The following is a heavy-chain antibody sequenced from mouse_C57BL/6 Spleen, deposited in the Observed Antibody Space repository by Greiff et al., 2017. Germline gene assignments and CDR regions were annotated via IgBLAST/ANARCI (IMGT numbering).Heavy chain of an antibody. V-gene: IGHV5-4*01. J-gene: IGHJ4*01. D-gene: IGHD2-2*01. CDR2: ISDGGSYT. CDR1: GFTFSSYA. CDR3: ARDGDYGYDRGYYYAMDY. Sequence: DVQLVESGGGLVKPGGSLKLSCAASGFTFSSYAMSWVRQTPEKRLEWVATISDGGSYTYYPDNVKGRFTISRDNAKNNLYLQMSHLKSEDTAMYYCARDGDYGYDRGYYYAMDYWGQGTSVTVSS.